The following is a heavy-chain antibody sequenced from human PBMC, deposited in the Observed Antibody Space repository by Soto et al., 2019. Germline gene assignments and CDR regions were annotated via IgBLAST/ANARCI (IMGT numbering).Heavy chain of an antibody. CDR3: VRDSRTGCSSINCYMH. CDR2: SWHTGRP. V-gene: IGHV4-4*02. J-gene: IGHJ4*02. CDR1: GDSLTNNHW. D-gene: IGHD2-15*01. Sequence: QLQLRESGPGLVQPSGTLSLTCDVSGDSLTNNHWWSWVRQAPGKGLEWIGESWHTGRPNYNPSLKSRVAISIDKSKNQFSLKLSSVTAADTAVYYCVRDSRTGCSSINCYMHWGQGTLVTVSS.